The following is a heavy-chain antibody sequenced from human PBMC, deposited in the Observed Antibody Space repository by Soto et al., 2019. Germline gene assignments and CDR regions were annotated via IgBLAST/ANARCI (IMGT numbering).Heavy chain of an antibody. D-gene: IGHD6-19*01. CDR3: ARFAVALLPYYFDY. CDR2: IYSGGST. J-gene: IGHJ4*02. Sequence: PGGSLRLSCAASGFTVSINYITWVRQAPGKGLEWVAVIYSGGSTYYADSVKGRFTISRDNSKNTLFLQMNSLRAEDTAVYYCARFAVALLPYYFDYWGQGTLVTVSS. V-gene: IGHV3-53*01. CDR1: GFTVSINY.